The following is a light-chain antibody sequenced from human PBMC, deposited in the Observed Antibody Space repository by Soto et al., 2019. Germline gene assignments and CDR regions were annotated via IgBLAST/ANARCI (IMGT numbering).Light chain of an antibody. CDR1: SSDVGGYNY. CDR2: EVS. J-gene: IGLJ1*01. Sequence: QSALTQPASVSGSPGQSITISCTGTSSDVGGYNYVSWYQQHPGKAPKLMIYEVSNRPSGVSNRFSGSKSGNTASLTISGLQAEDEDDYYFTSYTSSITYVFGTGTKLTVL. V-gene: IGLV2-14*01. CDR3: TSYTSSITYV.